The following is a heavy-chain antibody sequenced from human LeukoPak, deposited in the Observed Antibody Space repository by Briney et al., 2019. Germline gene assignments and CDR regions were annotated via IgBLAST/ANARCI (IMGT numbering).Heavy chain of an antibody. CDR1: GFTFSSYA. CDR3: AKDISRNYYDSSGYLPPDY. Sequence: PGGSLRLSCAASGFTFSSYAMSWVRQAPGKGLEWVSAISGSGGSTYYADSVKSRFTISRDNSKNTLYLQMNSLRAEDTAVYYCAKDISRNYYDSSGYLPPDYWGQGTLVTVSS. D-gene: IGHD3-22*01. V-gene: IGHV3-23*01. J-gene: IGHJ4*02. CDR2: ISGSGGST.